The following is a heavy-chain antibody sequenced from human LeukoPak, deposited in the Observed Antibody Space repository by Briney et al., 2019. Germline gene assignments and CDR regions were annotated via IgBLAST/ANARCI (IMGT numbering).Heavy chain of an antibody. CDR2: ISGSAHKI. V-gene: IGHV3-23*01. J-gene: IGHJ4*02. CDR1: GITFSNYA. Sequence: GGSLRLSCVASGITFSNYAVSWVRQAPEKGLDWVSVISGSAHKIRYADSVKGRFTISRDNSENIVYLQMNNLRVEDTAVYYCAGRPTGYSSGYSHWGQGTLVTVSS. D-gene: IGHD5-18*01. CDR3: AGRPTGYSSGYSH.